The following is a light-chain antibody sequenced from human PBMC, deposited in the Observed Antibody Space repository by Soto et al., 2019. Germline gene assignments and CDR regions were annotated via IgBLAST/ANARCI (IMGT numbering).Light chain of an antibody. CDR2: GNS. V-gene: IGLV1-40*01. CDR3: QSYDSSLSAVV. Sequence: QSVLTQPPSVSGAPGQRVTISCTGSSSNIGAGYDVHWYQQLPGTAPKVLIYGNSNRPSGVPDRFSGSKSGTSASLAITGLQAKDEADYYCQSYDSSLSAVVFGGGTKLTVL. CDR1: SSNIGAGYD. J-gene: IGLJ2*01.